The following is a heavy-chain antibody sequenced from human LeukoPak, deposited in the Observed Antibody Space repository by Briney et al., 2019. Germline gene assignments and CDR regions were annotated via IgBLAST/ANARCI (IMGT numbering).Heavy chain of an antibody. V-gene: IGHV1-69-2*01. CDR1: GYTFTDYY. D-gene: IGHD3/OR15-3a*01. CDR2: VDPEDGET. J-gene: IGHJ5*02. CDR3: ATLPMISAPENNWFDP. Sequence: ASVKISCKVSGYTFTDYYMYWVQQAPVKGLERMGLVDPEDGETIYAEKYQGRVTITADTSTDTAYMELSSLRSEDTAVYYCATLPMISAPENNWFDPWGQGTLVTVSS.